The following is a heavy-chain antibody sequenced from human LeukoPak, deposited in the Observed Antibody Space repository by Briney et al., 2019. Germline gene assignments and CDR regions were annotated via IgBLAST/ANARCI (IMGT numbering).Heavy chain of an antibody. CDR3: ARLDSSSWYLIDP. CDR2: IKQDGTEK. Sequence: GESLRLSCTASGFTFTTYWMSWVRHPPGKGLEWVANIKQDGTEKYYVDSVKGRFTISRDNAKNSLYLQVNSLRAEDTAVYYCARLDSSSWYLIDPWGQGTLVTVSS. D-gene: IGHD6-13*01. V-gene: IGHV3-7*01. J-gene: IGHJ5*02. CDR1: GFTFTTYW.